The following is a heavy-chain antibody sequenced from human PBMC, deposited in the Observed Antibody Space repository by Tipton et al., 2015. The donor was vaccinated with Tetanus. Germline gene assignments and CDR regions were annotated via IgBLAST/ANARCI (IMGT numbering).Heavy chain of an antibody. CDR3: AKFLAELNWDDAFDV. CDR2: ISGGDNTR. J-gene: IGHJ3*01. D-gene: IGHD7-27*01. CDR1: GFTFSRYA. Sequence: SLRLSCAASGFTFSRYAMNWVRQAPGEGLEWVSSISGGDNTRYYADSVKGRFSISRDNSKNTLYLQMSSLGVDDTAVYYCAKFLAELNWDDAFDVWGHGTKVTVSS. V-gene: IGHV3-23*01.